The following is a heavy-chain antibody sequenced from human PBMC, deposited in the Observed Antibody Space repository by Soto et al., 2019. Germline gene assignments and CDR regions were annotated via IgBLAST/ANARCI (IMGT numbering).Heavy chain of an antibody. V-gene: IGHV3-9*01. J-gene: IGHJ6*03. CDR2: ISWNSGSI. Sequence: EVQLVESGGGLVQPGRSLRLSCAASGFTFDDYAMHWVRQAPGKGLEWVSGISWNSGSIGYADSVKGRFTISRDNAKNSLYLQMNSLRAEDTALYYCAKDDGYYYYYIDVWGKGTTVTVSS. CDR1: GFTFDDYA. CDR3: AKDDGYYYYYIDV.